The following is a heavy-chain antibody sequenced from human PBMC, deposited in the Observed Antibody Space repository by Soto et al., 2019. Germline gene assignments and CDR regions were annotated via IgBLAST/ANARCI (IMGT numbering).Heavy chain of an antibody. J-gene: IGHJ5*02. CDR3: ARDGGEWLQSGGGGFDP. Sequence: VQLHESGPGLVKASGTLSLTCAVSGDSISNFHWWTWLRQPPGRGLEWIGEIFHSGSTTYNPSLKSRVTISADKSTNQFSLYLNSVTAADTAVYYCARDGGEWLQSGGGGFDPWGPGILVIVSS. CDR1: GDSISNFHW. V-gene: IGHV4-4*02. CDR2: IFHSGST. D-gene: IGHD3-10*01.